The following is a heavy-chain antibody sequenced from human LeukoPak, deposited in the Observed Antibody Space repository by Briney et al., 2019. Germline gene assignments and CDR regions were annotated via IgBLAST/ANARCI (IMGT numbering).Heavy chain of an antibody. D-gene: IGHD6-19*01. J-gene: IGHJ4*02. Sequence: GGSLRLSCAASGFTFSSYWMAWVRQAPGKGLEWVANVREDEGDKGYADSVKGRFTISRDNGKNSLYLEMNSLTAEDTAVYYCARDVAGALDFWGQGTLVIVSS. V-gene: IGHV3-7*01. CDR2: VREDEGDK. CDR1: GFTFSSYW. CDR3: ARDVAGALDF.